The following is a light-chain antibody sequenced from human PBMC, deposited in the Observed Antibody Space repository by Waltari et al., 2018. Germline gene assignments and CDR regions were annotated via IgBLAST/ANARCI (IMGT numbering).Light chain of an antibody. CDR2: GAA. J-gene: IGKJ2*01. V-gene: IGKV3-20*01. Sequence: EIVLTQSPGLLSLSPGERATLSCRASQSVSSSYLAWFRQRPGQAPRLLIYGAASRATGIPDRFSGSGSGADFTLVISSLEPEGFAVYYCQQYADSPLTFGQGTSLEIK. CDR3: QQYADSPLT. CDR1: QSVSSSY.